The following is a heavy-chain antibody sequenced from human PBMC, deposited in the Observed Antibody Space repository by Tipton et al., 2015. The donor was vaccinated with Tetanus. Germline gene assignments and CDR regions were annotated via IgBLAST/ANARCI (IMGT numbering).Heavy chain of an antibody. J-gene: IGHJ3*01. V-gene: IGHV3-30*03. CDR1: GFAFSTFG. CDR2: ISNDGSNK. CDR3: VRVGYYDAIGYSTDAFDV. D-gene: IGHD3-22*01. Sequence: RSLRLSCAASGFAFSTFGMHWVRQAPGKGLEWVAVISNDGSNKYYADSVKGRLTISRDNSKDTLYLQMNSLRTEDTAVYHCVRVGYYDAIGYSTDAFDVWGQGTMVTVSS.